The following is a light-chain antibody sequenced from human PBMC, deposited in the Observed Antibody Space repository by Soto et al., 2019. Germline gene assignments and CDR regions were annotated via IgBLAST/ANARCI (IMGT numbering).Light chain of an antibody. J-gene: IGLJ1*01. Sequence: QSALTQPASVSGSPGQSITISCTGTSSDVGGYNYLSWYQQHPGKAPKLMIYEVSNRPSGVPDRFSGSRSGTTASLTISGLQAEDEADYYCCSYTGNYVFGSGTKLTVL. CDR2: EVS. CDR3: CSYTGNYV. V-gene: IGLV2-14*01. CDR1: SSDVGGYNY.